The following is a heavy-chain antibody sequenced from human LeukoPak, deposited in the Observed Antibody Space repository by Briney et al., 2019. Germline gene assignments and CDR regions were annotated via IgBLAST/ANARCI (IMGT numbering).Heavy chain of an antibody. J-gene: IGHJ4*02. V-gene: IGHV4-61*02. CDR1: GSSISSGEYF. D-gene: IGHD6-13*01. CDR2: IYAGGHT. Sequence: PSETLSLTCTVSGSSISSGEYFWSWIRQPAAKGLEWIGRIYAGGHTNYNPSLRSRVTISVDTSKNQFSLKLSSVTAADTAVYYCAVLAAAGTFDYWGQGTLVIVSS. CDR3: AVLAAAGTFDY.